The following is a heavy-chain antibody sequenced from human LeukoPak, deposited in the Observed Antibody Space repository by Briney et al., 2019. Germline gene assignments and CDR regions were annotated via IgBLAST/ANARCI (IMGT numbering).Heavy chain of an antibody. CDR2: ITSSDGGT. V-gene: IGHV3-23*01. CDR3: ARACGLVCGAWAGAAFDI. CDR1: GFTFRNYA. Sequence: GGSLRLSCSASGFTFRNYAMSWVRRAPGRRLEWVSAITSSDGGTHYADSVKGRFTISRDNAKNSLYLQMNSLRAEDTAVYYCARACGLVCGAWAGAAFDIWGQGTMVTVSS. D-gene: IGHD6-6*01. J-gene: IGHJ3*02.